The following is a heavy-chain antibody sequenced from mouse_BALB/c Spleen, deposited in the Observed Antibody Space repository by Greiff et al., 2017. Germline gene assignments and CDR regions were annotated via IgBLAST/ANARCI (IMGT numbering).Heavy chain of an antibody. Sequence: VQLQQSGTVLARPGASVKMSCKASGYTFTSYWMHWVKQRPGQGLEWIGAIYPGNSDTSYNQKFKGKAKLTAVTSTSTAYMELSSLTNEDSAVYYCTSFGNQYYFDYWGQGTTLTVSS. CDR2: IYPGNSDT. J-gene: IGHJ2*01. D-gene: IGHD2-1*01. CDR1: GYTFTSYW. CDR3: TSFGNQYYFDY. V-gene: IGHV1-5*01.